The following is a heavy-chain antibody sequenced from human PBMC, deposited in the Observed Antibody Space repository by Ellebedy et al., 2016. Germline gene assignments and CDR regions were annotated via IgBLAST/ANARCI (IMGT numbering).Heavy chain of an antibody. CDR3: AKVRSPDFYYSYDLDV. J-gene: IGHJ6*02. CDR2: ISNDGNDE. D-gene: IGHD5-18*01. Sequence: GESLKISCAASGFTFSRFDIHWVRQAQGKGLEWVAAISNDGNDENYGASVKGRFSISRDNSKNRVYLQMSSLRVEDTAGYSCAKVRSPDFYYSYDLDVWGQGTTVTVSS. CDR1: GFTFSRFD. V-gene: IGHV3-30*18.